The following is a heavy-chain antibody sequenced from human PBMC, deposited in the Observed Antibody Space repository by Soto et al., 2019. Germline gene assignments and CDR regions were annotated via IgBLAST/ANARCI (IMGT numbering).Heavy chain of an antibody. J-gene: IGHJ6*02. V-gene: IGHV1-69*01. CDR3: ARGSIPPIVVLVANYYYYGMDV. CDR2: IIPIFGTA. D-gene: IGHD2-15*01. CDR1: GGTFSSYA. Sequence: QVQLVQSGAEVKKPGSSVKVSCKASGGTFSSYAISWVRQAPGQGLEWMGGIIPIFGTANYAQKFQGRVTITADESTSTAYMELSSLRSEDTAVYYCARGSIPPIVVLVANYYYYGMDVWGQGTTVTVSS.